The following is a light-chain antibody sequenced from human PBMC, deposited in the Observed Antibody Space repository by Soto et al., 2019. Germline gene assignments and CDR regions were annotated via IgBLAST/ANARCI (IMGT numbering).Light chain of an antibody. V-gene: IGLV2-14*01. CDR1: SSDVGAYDY. Sequence: QSALTQPASVSGSPGQSITISCTGTSSDVGAYDYVSWYQQHPDKAPKLIIFVVSNRPSGVSNRFSGSKSGTTASLTISALQAEDEADYYCSLYTSSDTPYVFGTGTKVTVL. CDR2: VVS. CDR3: SLYTSSDTPYV. J-gene: IGLJ1*01.